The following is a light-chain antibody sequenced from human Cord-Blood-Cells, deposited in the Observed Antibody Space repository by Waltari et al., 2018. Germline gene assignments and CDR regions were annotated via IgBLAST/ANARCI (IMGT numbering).Light chain of an antibody. V-gene: IGLV1-36*01. CDR3: AAWDDSLNGLV. CDR2: DDD. Sequence: QPVLTEPPPASDAPSPRLPIPWSGSTSNIRNKAVNVYQQPPGNAPKLLIYDDDLLPSGVSDRFYGSKSGTSASLAISGLQSEDEADYYWAAWDDSLNGLVFGGGTKLTVL. J-gene: IGLJ2*01. CDR1: TSNIRNKA.